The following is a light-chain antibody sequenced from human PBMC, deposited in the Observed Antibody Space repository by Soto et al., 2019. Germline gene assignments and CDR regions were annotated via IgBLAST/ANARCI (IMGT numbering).Light chain of an antibody. CDR1: QSISIW. CDR3: QHYNDYSWT. J-gene: IGKJ1*01. Sequence: DIHMTQSPSTLFASVGDRVTITCRASQSISIWLAWYQQKPGRAPNLLIYGTSSLESGVPSRFSGSGSGTELTLTISSLQPDDFATYYCQHYNDYSWTFGQGTKVEIK. V-gene: IGKV1-5*03. CDR2: GTS.